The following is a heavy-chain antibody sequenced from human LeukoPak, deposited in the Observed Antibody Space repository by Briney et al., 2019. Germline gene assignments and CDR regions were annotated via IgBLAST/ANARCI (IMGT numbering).Heavy chain of an antibody. Sequence: ASVKVSCKASGYTFTGYYMHWVRQAPGQGLEWMGWINPNSGGTNYAQKFQGRVTMTRDTSISTAYMELSRLRSDDTAVYYCAREVPGVCSWGNWYSPRAPPDYWGQGTLVTVSS. CDR2: INPNSGGT. CDR3: AREVPGVCSWGNWYSPRAPPDY. CDR1: GYTFTGYY. J-gene: IGHJ4*02. V-gene: IGHV1-2*02. D-gene: IGHD2-15*01.